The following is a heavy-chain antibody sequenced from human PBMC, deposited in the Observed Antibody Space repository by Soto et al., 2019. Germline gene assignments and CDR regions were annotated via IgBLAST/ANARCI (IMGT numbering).Heavy chain of an antibody. CDR3: ARPTTGVVELSLPVFAY. J-gene: IGHJ4*02. Sequence: QHDNRQGLEWMGWINPNSGGTNYAQKFQGWVTMTRDTSISTAYMELSRLRSDDTAVYYCARPTTGVVELSLPVFAYWRQGTLVTVSP. CDR2: INPNSGGT. V-gene: IGHV1-2*04. D-gene: IGHD3-16*02.